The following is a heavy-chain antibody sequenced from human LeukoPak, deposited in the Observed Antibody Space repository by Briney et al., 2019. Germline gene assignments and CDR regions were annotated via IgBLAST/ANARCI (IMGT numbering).Heavy chain of an antibody. J-gene: IGHJ5*02. V-gene: IGHV3-23*01. CDR1: GFTFRNYV. CDR2: ISGSGGST. CDR3: AKHLASSGYYSIDWFDP. Sequence: GGSLRLSCAASGFTFRNYVIHWVRQAPGKGLESVSAISGSGGSTYYADSVKGRFTISRDNSKNTLYLQMNSLRAEDTAVYYCAKHLASSGYYSIDWFDPWGQGTLVTVSS. D-gene: IGHD3-22*01.